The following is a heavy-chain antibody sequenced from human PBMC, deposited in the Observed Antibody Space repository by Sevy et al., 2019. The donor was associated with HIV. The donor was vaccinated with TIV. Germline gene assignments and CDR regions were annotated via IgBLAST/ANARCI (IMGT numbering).Heavy chain of an antibody. CDR1: GFTFGDYA. J-gene: IGHJ4*02. CDR3: TRGSQGVYSGYDTFDY. CDR2: IRSKAYGGTT. Sequence: GGSLRLSCTASGFTFGDYAMSWFRQAPGKGLEWVGFIRSKAYGGTTEYAASVKGRFTISRDDSKSIAYLQMNSLKTEDTAVYYCTRGSQGVYSGYDTFDYWGQGTLVTVSS. V-gene: IGHV3-49*03. D-gene: IGHD5-12*01.